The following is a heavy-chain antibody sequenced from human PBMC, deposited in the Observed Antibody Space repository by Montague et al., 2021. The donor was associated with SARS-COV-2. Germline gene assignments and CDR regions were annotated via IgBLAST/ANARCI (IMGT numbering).Heavy chain of an antibody. J-gene: IGHJ4*02. CDR1: GDSISSSNW. V-gene: IGHV4-4*02. CDR3: VRPTSGGRFDH. Sequence: SETLSLTCAVSGDSISSSNWWSWVRQPPGKGLEWIGEIYHSGSTNYNPSLKSRVTIFVDKSKNQFSLKLNSVTAADTAVCYCVRPTSGGRFDHWGQGTLVTVSS. CDR2: IYHSGST.